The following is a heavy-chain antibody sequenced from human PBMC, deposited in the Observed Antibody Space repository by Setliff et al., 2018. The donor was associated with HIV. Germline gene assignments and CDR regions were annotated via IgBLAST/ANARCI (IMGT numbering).Heavy chain of an antibody. D-gene: IGHD6-13*01. CDR1: GGSINNNQ. V-gene: IGHV4-4*09. CDR3: ARSPSYRSSWEYYFDY. Sequence: PSETLSLTCTVSGGSINNNQWSWIRQPPGKGLEWIGYIYSSGNTNYNPSLKSRVINSVDKSKNQFSLKLRSVTAADAAVYYCARSPSYRSSWEYYFDYWGQGILVTVSS. J-gene: IGHJ4*02. CDR2: IYSSGNT.